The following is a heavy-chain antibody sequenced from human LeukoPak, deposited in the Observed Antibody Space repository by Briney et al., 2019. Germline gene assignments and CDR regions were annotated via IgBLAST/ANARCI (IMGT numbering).Heavy chain of an antibody. Sequence: GASVKVSCKVSGYTLTELSMHWVRQAPGKGLEWMGGVDPDDGETIYAQKFQGRVTMTEDTSTDTAYMELSSLRSEDTAVYYCARLFQRNELNYYDSSGYSLGYWGQGTLVTVSS. CDR3: ARLFQRNELNYYDSSGYSLGY. J-gene: IGHJ4*02. CDR2: VDPDDGET. CDR1: GYTLTELS. D-gene: IGHD3-22*01. V-gene: IGHV1-24*01.